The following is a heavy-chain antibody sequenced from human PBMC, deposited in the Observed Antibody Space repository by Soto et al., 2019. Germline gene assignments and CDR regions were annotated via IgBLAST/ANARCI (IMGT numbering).Heavy chain of an antibody. CDR1: GFTFSSYA. CDR2: ISGSGGST. Sequence: PGGSLRLSCAASGFTFSSYAMSWVRQAPGKGLEWVSAISGSGGSTYYADSVKGRFTISRDNSKNTLHLQMNSLRAEDTAVYYCAKDTPRPYDFWSGYYDSTFFDYWGQGTLVTVSS. J-gene: IGHJ4*02. CDR3: AKDTPRPYDFWSGYYDSTFFDY. V-gene: IGHV3-23*01. D-gene: IGHD3-3*01.